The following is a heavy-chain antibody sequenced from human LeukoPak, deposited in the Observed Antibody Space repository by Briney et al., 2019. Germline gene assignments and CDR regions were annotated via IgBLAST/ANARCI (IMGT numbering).Heavy chain of an antibody. J-gene: IGHJ6*04. CDR2: ISSRSSYI. Sequence: GGSLRLSCAASGFTFSNYSMNWVRQAPGKGLEWVSSISSRSSYIYHADSVKGRFTISRDNAKNSLYLQMNSLRAEDTAVYYCAELGITMIGGVWGKGTTVTISS. V-gene: IGHV3-21*01. CDR1: GFTFSNYS. CDR3: AELGITMIGGV. D-gene: IGHD3-10*02.